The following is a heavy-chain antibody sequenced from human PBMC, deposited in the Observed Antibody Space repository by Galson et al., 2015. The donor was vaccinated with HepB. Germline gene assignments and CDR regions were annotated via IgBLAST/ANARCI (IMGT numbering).Heavy chain of an antibody. CDR2: INPSGGST. CDR1: GYTFTSYY. D-gene: IGHD1-26*01. J-gene: IGHJ3*02. CDR3: AGGGVVGDTRDAFDI. V-gene: IGHV1-46*01. Sequence: SVKVSCKASGYTFTSYYMHWVRQAPGQGLGWMGIINPSGGSTSYAQKLQGRVTMTRDTSTSTVYMKLSSLRSEDTAVYYCAGGGVVGDTRDAFDIWGQGTMVTVSS.